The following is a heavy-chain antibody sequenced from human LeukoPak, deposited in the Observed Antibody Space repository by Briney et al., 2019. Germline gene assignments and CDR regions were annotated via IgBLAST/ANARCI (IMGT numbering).Heavy chain of an antibody. J-gene: IGHJ6*03. Sequence: PGGSLRLSCAASGFTFSSYSMNWVRQAPGKGLEWVSSISSSSSYIYYADSVKGRFTISRDNAKNSLYLQMNSLRAEDTAVYYCARHGGGSDPDYYYYYMDGWGKGTTVTVSS. CDR1: GFTFSSYS. CDR2: ISSSSSYI. CDR3: ARHGGGSDPDYYYYYMDG. V-gene: IGHV3-21*01. D-gene: IGHD3-10*01.